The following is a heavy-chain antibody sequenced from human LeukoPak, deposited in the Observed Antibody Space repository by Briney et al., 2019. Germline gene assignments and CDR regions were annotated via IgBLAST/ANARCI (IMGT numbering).Heavy chain of an antibody. CDR1: GYTFTSYY. Sequence: ASVKVSFKASGYTFTSYYMHWVRQAPAQGLEWMGIINPSGSSTSYAQKFQGKITLPGDVSSSTVYMELSRLRSEDTAVYYCARVSGSYGSESLDYWGQGTLVTVSS. V-gene: IGHV1-46*01. CDR2: INPSGSST. J-gene: IGHJ4*02. D-gene: IGHD1-26*01. CDR3: ARVSGSYGSESLDY.